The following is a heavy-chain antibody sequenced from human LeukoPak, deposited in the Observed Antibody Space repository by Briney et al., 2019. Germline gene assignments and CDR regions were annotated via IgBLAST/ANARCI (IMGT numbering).Heavy chain of an antibody. J-gene: IGHJ4*02. CDR2: IYYSGST. D-gene: IGHD5-24*01. Sequence: PSETLSLTCTVSGGSISSSSYYWGWIRQPPGKGLEWIGSIYYSGSTYYNPSLKSRVTISVDTSKNQFSLKLSSATAADTAVYYCAGVSTYGYNVDNWGQGTLVTVSS. V-gene: IGHV4-39*07. CDR1: GGSISSSSYY. CDR3: AGVSTYGYNVDN.